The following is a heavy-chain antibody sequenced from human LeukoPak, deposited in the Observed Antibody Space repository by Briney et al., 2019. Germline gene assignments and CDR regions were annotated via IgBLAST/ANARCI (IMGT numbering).Heavy chain of an antibody. D-gene: IGHD3-22*01. Sequence: GGSLRLSCAASGFTVSSNYMSWVRQAPGKGLEWVSVINSGGSTYYADSVKGRFTISRHNSKNTLYLQMNSLRAEDTAVYYCARGQGSYYYDSSGYLDYWGQGTLVTVSS. J-gene: IGHJ4*02. CDR3: ARGQGSYYYDSSGYLDY. CDR1: GFTVSSNY. CDR2: INSGGST. V-gene: IGHV3-53*04.